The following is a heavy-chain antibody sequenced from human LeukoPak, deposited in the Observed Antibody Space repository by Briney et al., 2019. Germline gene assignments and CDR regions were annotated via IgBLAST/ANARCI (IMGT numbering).Heavy chain of an antibody. CDR1: GGTFSSYA. V-gene: IGHV1-69*04. J-gene: IGHJ4*02. D-gene: IGHD3-16*01. CDR3: ARDRTFGGVTAAQHDY. Sequence: GSSVKVSCKASGGTFSSYAISWVRQAPGQGLEWMGRIIPIFGIANYAQKFQGRVTITADKSTSTAYMELSSLRSEDTAVYYCARDRTFGGVTAAQHDYWGQGTLVTVSS. CDR2: IIPIFGIA.